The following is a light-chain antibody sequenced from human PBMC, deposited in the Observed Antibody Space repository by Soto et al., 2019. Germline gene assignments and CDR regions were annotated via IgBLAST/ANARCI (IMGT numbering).Light chain of an antibody. CDR2: EVD. J-gene: IGLJ1*01. CDR3: SSYAPRSLYV. Sequence: QSVLTQPASVSGSPGQSITISCTGTSSDVGFYNYVSWYQQQHPGKAPKLMIYEVDNRPSGVSIRFSGSKSGNTASLTISGLLAEEEADYYCSSYAPRSLYVFGTGTKVAVL. CDR1: SSDVGFYNY. V-gene: IGLV2-14*01.